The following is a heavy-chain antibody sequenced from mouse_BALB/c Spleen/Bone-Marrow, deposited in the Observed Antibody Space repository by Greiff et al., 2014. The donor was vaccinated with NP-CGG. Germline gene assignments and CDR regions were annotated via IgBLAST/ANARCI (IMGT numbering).Heavy chain of an antibody. J-gene: IGHJ3*01. Sequence: VKLVESGPGLVQPSQSLSITCTVSGFSLTSYGVHWVRQSPGKGLEWLGIIWSGGSTDYNAAFISRLSISKDNSKSQVFFKMNSLQPNDTAIYYCARTGPSFAYWGQGTLVTVSA. CDR2: IWSGGST. CDR1: GFSLTSYG. V-gene: IGHV2-2*02. CDR3: ARTGPSFAY.